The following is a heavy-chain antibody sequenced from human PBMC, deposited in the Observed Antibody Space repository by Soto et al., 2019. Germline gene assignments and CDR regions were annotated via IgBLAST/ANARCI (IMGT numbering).Heavy chain of an antibody. V-gene: IGHV4-61*08. CDR3: ARRYGPGFDY. Sequence: SETLSLTCAVSGGSISSGGYSWSWIRQPPGKGLEWIGYIYYSGSTNYNPSLKSRVTISVDTSKNQFSLKLSSVTAADTAVYYCARRYGPGFDYWGQGTLVTVSS. J-gene: IGHJ4*02. D-gene: IGHD4-17*01. CDR1: GGSISSGGYS. CDR2: IYYSGST.